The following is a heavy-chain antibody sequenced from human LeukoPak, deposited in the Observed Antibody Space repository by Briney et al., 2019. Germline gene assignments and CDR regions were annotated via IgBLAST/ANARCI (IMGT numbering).Heavy chain of an antibody. CDR1: GFTVSSNY. CDR3: AINYYGSGSYYHY. V-gene: IGHV3-53*01. J-gene: IGHJ4*02. Sequence: GGSLRLSCAASGFTVSSNYMSWVRQAPGKGLEWVSVIYSGGTTSYADSVKGRFTISRDNSKNMLYLQMNSLRAEDAAVYYCAINYYGSGSYYHYWGQGTLVTVSS. CDR2: IYSGGTT. D-gene: IGHD3-10*01.